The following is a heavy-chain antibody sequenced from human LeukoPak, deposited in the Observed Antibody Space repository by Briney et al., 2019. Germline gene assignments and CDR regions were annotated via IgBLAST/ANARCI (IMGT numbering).Heavy chain of an antibody. CDR3: AGHGLASITLD. CDR1: GGSFSSSTYF. V-gene: IGHV4-39*01. CDR2: MSYSGST. J-gene: IGHJ4*02. D-gene: IGHD6-19*01. Sequence: SETLSLTCTVSGGSFSSSTYFWGWARQPPGKGLEWIGSMSYSGSTYYNPSLGGRGTISVDTSRNQFSLKLSSVTAADTAVYYCAGHGLASITLDWGRGTLVTVSS.